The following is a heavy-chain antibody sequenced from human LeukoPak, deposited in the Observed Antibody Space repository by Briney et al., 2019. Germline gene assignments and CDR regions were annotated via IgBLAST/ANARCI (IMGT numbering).Heavy chain of an antibody. V-gene: IGHV4-39*07. J-gene: IGHJ4*02. CDR1: GGSISSSSYY. CDR2: IYYSGST. Sequence: PSETLSLTCTVSGGSISSSSYYWGWIRQPPGKGLEWIGSIYYSGSTYYNPSLKSRVTMSVDTSKNQFSLKLSSVTAADTAVYYCARDSGSYFLSFDYWGQGTLVTVSS. CDR3: ARDSGSYFLSFDY. D-gene: IGHD1-26*01.